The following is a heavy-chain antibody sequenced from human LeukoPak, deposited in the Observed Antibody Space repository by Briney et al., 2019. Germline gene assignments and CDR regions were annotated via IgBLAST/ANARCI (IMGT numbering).Heavy chain of an antibody. Sequence: SVKVSCKASGGTFSSYAISWVRQAPGQGLEWMGGIIPIFGTANYAQKFQGRATITADESTSTTYMELSSLRSEDTAVYYCARGTTGTPLYYYGMDVWGQGTTVTVSS. CDR1: GGTFSSYA. CDR3: ARGTTGTPLYYYGMDV. J-gene: IGHJ6*02. CDR2: IIPIFGTA. D-gene: IGHD1-1*01. V-gene: IGHV1-69*13.